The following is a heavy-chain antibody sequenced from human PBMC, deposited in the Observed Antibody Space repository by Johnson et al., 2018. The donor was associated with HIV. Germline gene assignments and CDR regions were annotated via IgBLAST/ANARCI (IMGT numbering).Heavy chain of an antibody. CDR2: ISWNSGNI. J-gene: IGHJ3*01. CDR3: AKGVRGSSCYDAFDV. Sequence: EVQLVESGGGLVQPGRSLRLSCAASGFTFDDYAMHWVRQAPGKGLEWVSGISWNSGNIAYGDSVKGRFTIARDNAKNSLYLQMNSLRAEDTALYYCAKGVRGSSCYDAFDVWGPGTMVTVSS. CDR1: GFTFDDYA. V-gene: IGHV3-9*01. D-gene: IGHD6-6*01.